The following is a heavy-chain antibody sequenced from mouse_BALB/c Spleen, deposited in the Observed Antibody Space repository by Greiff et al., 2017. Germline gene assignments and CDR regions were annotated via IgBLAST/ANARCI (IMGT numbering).Heavy chain of an antibody. CDR1: GFNIKDYY. CDR2: IDPENGNT. J-gene: IGHJ4*01. Sequence: EVQLQESGAELVRPGALVKLSCKASGFNIKDYYMHWVKQRPEQGLEWIGWIDPENGNTIYDPKFQGKASITADTSSNTAYLQLSSLTSEDTAVYYCAGGYYYGSSFAMDYWGQGTSVTVSS. D-gene: IGHD1-1*01. V-gene: IGHV14-1*02. CDR3: AGGYYYGSSFAMDY.